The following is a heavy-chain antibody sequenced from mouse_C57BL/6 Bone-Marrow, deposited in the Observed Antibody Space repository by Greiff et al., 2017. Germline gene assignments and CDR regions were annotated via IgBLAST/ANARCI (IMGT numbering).Heavy chain of an antibody. D-gene: IGHD2-4*01. J-gene: IGHJ3*01. Sequence: QVQLQQPGAELVKPGASVKVSCKASGYTFTSYWMHWVKQRPGQGLEWIGRIHPSDSDTNYNQKFKGKATLTVDKSSSTAYMPLSSLTSEDSAVYYCAIDYDYDGPAWFAYWGQGTLVTVSA. V-gene: IGHV1-74*01. CDR2: IHPSDSDT. CDR1: GYTFTSYW. CDR3: AIDYDYDGPAWFAY.